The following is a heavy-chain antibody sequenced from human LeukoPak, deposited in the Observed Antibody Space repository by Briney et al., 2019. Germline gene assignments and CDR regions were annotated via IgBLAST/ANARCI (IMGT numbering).Heavy chain of an antibody. J-gene: IGHJ4*02. V-gene: IGHV1-2*02. Sequence: ASVKVSCKASGGTFSSYAISWVRQAPGQGLEWMGWINPNSGGTNYAQKFQGRVTMTRDTSISTAYMELSRLRSDDTAVYYCARAGYSSGWRPDYWGQGTLVTVSS. D-gene: IGHD6-19*01. CDR1: GGTFSSYA. CDR3: ARAGYSSGWRPDY. CDR2: INPNSGGT.